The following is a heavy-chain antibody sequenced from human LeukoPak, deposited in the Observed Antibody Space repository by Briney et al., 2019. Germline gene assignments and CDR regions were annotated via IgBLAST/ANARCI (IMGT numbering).Heavy chain of an antibody. CDR2: ISCDGGST. D-gene: IGHD3-3*01. Sequence: PGGSLRLSCAASGFTFDDYAMHWVRQAPGKGLEWVSLISCDGGSTYYADSVKGRFTISRDNSKNSLYLQMNSLRAEDTALYYCAKDLTYYDFWSGYYYFDYWGQGTLVTVSS. J-gene: IGHJ4*02. CDR1: GFTFDDYA. V-gene: IGHV3-43D*04. CDR3: AKDLTYYDFWSGYYYFDY.